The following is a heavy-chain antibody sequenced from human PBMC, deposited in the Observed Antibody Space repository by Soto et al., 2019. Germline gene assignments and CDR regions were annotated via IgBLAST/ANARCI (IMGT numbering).Heavy chain of an antibody. D-gene: IGHD2-2*01. CDR2: INHSGST. J-gene: IGHJ6*02. Sequence: SETLSLTCAVYGWSFSGYYWSWICQPPGKGLEWIGEINHSGSTNYNPSLKSRVTISVDTSKYQFSLKLSFVTVADLAVYYCARLGGCCGSTRCYRFYGMDVWGQGTTIT. V-gene: IGHV4-34*01. CDR3: ARLGGCCGSTRCYRFYGMDV. CDR1: GWSFSGYY.